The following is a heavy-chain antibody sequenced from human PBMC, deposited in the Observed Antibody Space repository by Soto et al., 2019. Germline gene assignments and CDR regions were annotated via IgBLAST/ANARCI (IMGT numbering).Heavy chain of an antibody. Sequence: EVQLVESGGGLVQPGGSLRLSCAASGFTVSSNYMSWVRQAPGKGLEWVSVIYSGGSTYYADSVKGRFTISRDNSKNTLYFQMNSLRAEDTAVYYCARDRLRYFDWLTRSDAFDIWGQGTMVTVSS. CDR2: IYSGGST. CDR1: GFTVSSNY. J-gene: IGHJ3*02. D-gene: IGHD3-9*01. CDR3: ARDRLRYFDWLTRSDAFDI. V-gene: IGHV3-66*01.